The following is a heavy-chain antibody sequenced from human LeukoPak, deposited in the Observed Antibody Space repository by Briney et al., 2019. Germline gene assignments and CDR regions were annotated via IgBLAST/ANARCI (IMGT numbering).Heavy chain of an antibody. CDR3: AREDYYDSSGYFDY. CDR2: IYYSGCT. V-gene: IGHV4-30-4*01. D-gene: IGHD3-22*01. J-gene: IGHJ4*02. Sequence: SQTLSLTCTVSGGSISSGDYYWSWIRQPPGKGLEWIGYIYYSGCTYYNPSLKSRVTISVDTSKNQFSLKLSSVTAADTAVYYCAREDYYDSSGYFDYWGQGTLVTVSS. CDR1: GGSISSGDYY.